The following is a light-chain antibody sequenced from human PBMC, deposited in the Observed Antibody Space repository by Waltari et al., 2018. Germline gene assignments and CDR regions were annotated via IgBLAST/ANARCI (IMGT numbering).Light chain of an antibody. V-gene: IGKV4-1*01. Sequence: IVMTQYPESLVVSLGERATINCKSSQSILSTSNNKNYLVWYQQRPGQPPRLLISWASTRESGVPDRFSGSGSGTDFTLTISSLQAEDVAVYYCQQYFGAPITFGGGTKVELK. J-gene: IGKJ4*01. CDR2: WAS. CDR3: QQYFGAPIT. CDR1: QSILSTSNNKNY.